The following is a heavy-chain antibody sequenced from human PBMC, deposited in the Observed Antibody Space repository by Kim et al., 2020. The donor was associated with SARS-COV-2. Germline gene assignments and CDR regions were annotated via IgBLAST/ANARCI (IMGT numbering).Heavy chain of an antibody. D-gene: IGHD5-12*01. CDR3: ARSLRWLPNYYFDY. Sequence: PSRKSRVTISVDTSKNQFSLKLSSVTAADTAVYYCARSLRWLPNYYFDYWGQGTLVTVSS. J-gene: IGHJ4*02. V-gene: IGHV4-34*01.